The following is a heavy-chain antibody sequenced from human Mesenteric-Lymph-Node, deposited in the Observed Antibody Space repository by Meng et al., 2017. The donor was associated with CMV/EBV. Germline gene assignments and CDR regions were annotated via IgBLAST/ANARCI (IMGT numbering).Heavy chain of an antibody. CDR1: GYPFTGYY. D-gene: IGHD5-12*01. Sequence: SCRPSGYPFTGYYVYWVRQASGRRLEWMGRINPFSGATDYAQNFQGRVTITRDTSITTAYMEVSRLTSDDTALYYCARSGGYSGYDYWGQGTLVTVSS. CDR2: INPFSGAT. J-gene: IGHJ4*02. V-gene: IGHV1-2*06. CDR3: ARSGGYSGYDY.